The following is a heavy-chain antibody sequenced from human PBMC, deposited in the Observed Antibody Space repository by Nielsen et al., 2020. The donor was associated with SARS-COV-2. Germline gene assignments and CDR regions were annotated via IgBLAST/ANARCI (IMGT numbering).Heavy chain of an antibody. V-gene: IGHV3-11*04. CDR3: ARDYLGLGELSLTLDY. Sequence: GESLKISCAASGFTFSDYYMSWIRQAPGKGLEWVSYISSSGSTIYYADSVKGRFTISRDNSKNTLYLQMNSLRAEDTAVYYCARDYLGLGELSLTLDYWGQGTLVTVSS. D-gene: IGHD3-16*02. CDR2: ISSSGSTI. CDR1: GFTFSDYY. J-gene: IGHJ4*02.